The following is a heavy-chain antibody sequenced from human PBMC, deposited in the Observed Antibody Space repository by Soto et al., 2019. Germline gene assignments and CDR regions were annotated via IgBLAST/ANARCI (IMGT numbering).Heavy chain of an antibody. J-gene: IGHJ4*02. Sequence: AGGSLRLSCAASGFTFSSYEMNWVRQAPGKGLERVSYISSSCSTIYYADSVRGRFTICRDNAKNSLYLQMNSLRAEDTAVYYCAPALAAYYSNYAYYFDYWGQGTLVTVSS. D-gene: IGHD4-4*01. CDR1: GFTFSSYE. V-gene: IGHV3-48*03. CDR3: APALAAYYSNYAYYFDY. CDR2: ISSSCSTI.